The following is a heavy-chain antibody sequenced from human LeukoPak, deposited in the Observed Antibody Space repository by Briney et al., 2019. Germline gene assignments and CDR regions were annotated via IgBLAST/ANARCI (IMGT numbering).Heavy chain of an antibody. Sequence: GGSLRLSCAASGFTFSDFYMTWIRQAPGKGLEWVSYISNRGTTIHYADSVRGRFTISRDNAKKSLYLQMNGLRAEDTAVYYCARSADRSGYFREITLYYFDYWGQGSLVTVSS. V-gene: IGHV3-11*01. J-gene: IGHJ4*02. CDR1: GFTFSDFY. D-gene: IGHD3-22*01. CDR2: ISNRGTTI. CDR3: ARSADRSGYFREITLYYFDY.